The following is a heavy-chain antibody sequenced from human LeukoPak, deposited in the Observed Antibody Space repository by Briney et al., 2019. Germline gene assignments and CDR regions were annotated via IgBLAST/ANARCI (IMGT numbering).Heavy chain of an antibody. CDR1: GGSFSGYY. CDR3: ARRPHRYCSSTSCYARLYYYMDV. Sequence: SETLSLTCAVYGGSFSGYYWSWIRQPPGKWLEWIGEINHSGSTNYSPSLKSRVNRSVDTSKNQFSLTLSSVTGAHTAVYYCARRPHRYCSSTSCYARLYYYMDVWGKGTTVTVSS. CDR2: INHSGST. D-gene: IGHD2-2*01. J-gene: IGHJ6*03. V-gene: IGHV4-34*01.